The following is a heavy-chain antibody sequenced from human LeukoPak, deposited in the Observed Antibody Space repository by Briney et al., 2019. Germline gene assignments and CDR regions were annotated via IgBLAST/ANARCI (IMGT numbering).Heavy chain of an antibody. Sequence: GGSLRLSCAASGLTFSSYAMSWVRQAPGKGLEWGSAISGSGGSTYYADSVKGRFTISRDNSKNTLYLQMNSLRAEDTAVYYCAKKRGGSSTSCPDYWGQGTLVTVSS. V-gene: IGHV3-23*01. CDR2: ISGSGGST. CDR1: GLTFSSYA. CDR3: AKKRGGSSTSCPDY. J-gene: IGHJ4*02. D-gene: IGHD2-2*01.